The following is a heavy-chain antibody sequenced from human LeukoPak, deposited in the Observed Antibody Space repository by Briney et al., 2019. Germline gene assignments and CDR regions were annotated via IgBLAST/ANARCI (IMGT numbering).Heavy chain of an antibody. CDR3: ARESAYGDYFSDY. CDR2: INTNTGNP. V-gene: IGHV7-4-1*02. Sequence: ASVKVSCEASGGTFSSYAISWVRQAPGQWLEWMGWINTNTGNPTYAQGFTGRFVFSLDTSVSTAYLQISSLKAEDTAVYYCARESAYGDYFSDYWGQGTLVTVSS. D-gene: IGHD4-17*01. CDR1: GGTFSSYA. J-gene: IGHJ4*02.